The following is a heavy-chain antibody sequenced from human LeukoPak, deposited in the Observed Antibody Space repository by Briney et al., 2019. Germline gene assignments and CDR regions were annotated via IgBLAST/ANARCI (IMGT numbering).Heavy chain of an antibody. CDR3: ASLPTPVKSITIFGVVRTPYNWFDP. D-gene: IGHD3-3*01. CDR2: INPKSGGT. J-gene: IGHJ5*02. V-gene: IGHV1-2*02. CDR1: GYSFTGYY. Sequence: GASVKVSCKASGYSFTGYYMHWVRQAPGQGLEWMGWINPKSGGTNYAQKFQGRVTMTRDTSISTAYMELSRLRSDDTAVYYCASLPTPVKSITIFGVVRTPYNWFDPWGQGTLVTVSS.